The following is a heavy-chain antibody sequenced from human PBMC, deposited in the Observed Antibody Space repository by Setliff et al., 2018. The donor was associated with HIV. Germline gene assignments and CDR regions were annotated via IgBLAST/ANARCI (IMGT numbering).Heavy chain of an antibody. V-gene: IGHV1-2*02. CDR1: GDTFSGHY. J-gene: IGHJ5*02. CDR2: INPNSGGT. D-gene: IGHD2-15*01. Sequence: ASVKVSCKASGDTFSGHYMHWVRQAPGQGLEWLGWINPNSGGTTYAQKFQGRLTMRRDTSITTVYMELLRLRADDTAVYYCATDGSGVVVGGSGFDPWGQGTLVTVSS. CDR3: ATDGSGVVVGGSGFDP.